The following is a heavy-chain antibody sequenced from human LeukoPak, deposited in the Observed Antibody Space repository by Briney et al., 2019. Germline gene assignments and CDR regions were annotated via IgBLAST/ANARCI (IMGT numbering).Heavy chain of an antibody. CDR3: AKDLYGSGWTPDY. J-gene: IGHJ4*01. V-gene: IGHV3-30*02. CDR2: IRFDGSVK. D-gene: IGHD6-19*01. CDR1: GFTFSSYG. Sequence: GRSLRLSCAASGFTFSSYGIHWARQAPGKGLEWVAFIRFDGSVKYYADSVKGRFTVSRDNSKNTLYLQMNNVRAEDTAVYYCAKDLYGSGWTPDYWGHGTLLTVSS.